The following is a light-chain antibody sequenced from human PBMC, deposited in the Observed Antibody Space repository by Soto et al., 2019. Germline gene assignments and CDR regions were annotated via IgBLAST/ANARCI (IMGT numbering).Light chain of an antibody. CDR1: QSISSW. CDR3: QQFNNYPWT. CDR2: KAS. Sequence: DIQMTQSPSTLSASVGDRVTITCRASQSISSWLAWYQQKPGKAPKLLIYKASSLESGVPSRFSGSGSGTESTLTISSLQPDDFATYYCQQFNNYPWTFGQGTRVEI. J-gene: IGKJ1*01. V-gene: IGKV1-5*03.